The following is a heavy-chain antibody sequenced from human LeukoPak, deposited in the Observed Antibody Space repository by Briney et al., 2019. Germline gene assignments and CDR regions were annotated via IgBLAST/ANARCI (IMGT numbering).Heavy chain of an antibody. J-gene: IGHJ5*02. D-gene: IGHD3-22*01. CDR3: AKDIRAPYYYDSSGYSA. Sequence: GGSLRLSCAASGLTLRNNAMNWVRPAPGKGLEWASYLSNSGGSTYYANSVKGRFTISGDNSENTLYLQMNSLRAEDTALYYCAKDIRAPYYYDSSGYSAWGQGTLVTVSS. V-gene: IGHV3-23*01. CDR2: LSNSGGST. CDR1: GLTLRNNA.